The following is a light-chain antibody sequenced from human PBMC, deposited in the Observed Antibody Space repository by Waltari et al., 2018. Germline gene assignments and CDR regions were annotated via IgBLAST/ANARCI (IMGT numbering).Light chain of an antibody. CDR1: SSNIGSNA. V-gene: IGLV1-44*01. CDR3: AAWDDSLDGSWV. CDR2: SNK. J-gene: IGLJ3*02. Sequence: QSVLTQPPSASGTPGQRVTISCSGSSSNIGSNAVNWYQQLPGTAPKLLIYSNKKRPSGVPDLFSGSKSGTSASLAISGLLSQDEADYYCAAWDDSLDGSWVFGGGTKLTVL.